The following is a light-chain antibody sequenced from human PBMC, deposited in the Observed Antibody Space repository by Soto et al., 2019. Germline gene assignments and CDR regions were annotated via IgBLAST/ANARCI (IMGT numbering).Light chain of an antibody. CDR2: AAS. J-gene: IGKJ5*01. CDR1: LSVRNY. CDR3: QQSYSVPFT. Sequence: DIQLTQSPSSLSASVGDRVTISCRASLSVRNYLSWYQWKPGKAPSLLIYAASSLHSGVPSRFSGIASGADFTLTINNLHPEDFATYYCQQSYSVPFTFGQGTRLQLK. V-gene: IGKV1-39*01.